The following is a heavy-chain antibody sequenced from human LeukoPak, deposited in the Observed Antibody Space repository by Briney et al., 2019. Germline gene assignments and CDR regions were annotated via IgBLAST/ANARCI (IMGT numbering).Heavy chain of an antibody. J-gene: IGHJ5*02. V-gene: IGHV4-30-2*01. D-gene: IGHD2-2*01. CDR1: GGSISSGGYY. CDR3: ARVLLGYCSSTSCHRGWFDP. Sequence: SQTLSLTCTVSGGSISSGGYYWSWIRQPPGKGLEWIGYIYHSGSTYYNPSLKSRVTISVDRSKNQFSLKLSSVTAADTAVYYCARVLLGYCSSTSCHRGWFDPWGQGTLVTVSS. CDR2: IYHSGST.